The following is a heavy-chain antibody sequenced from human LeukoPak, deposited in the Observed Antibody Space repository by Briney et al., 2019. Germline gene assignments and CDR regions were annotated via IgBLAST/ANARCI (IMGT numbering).Heavy chain of an antibody. CDR2: IYTSGST. Sequence: SETLSLTCTVSGGSISSYYWSWIRQPPGKGLEWIGRIYTSGSTNYNPSLKSRVTMSVDTSKNQFSLKLSSVTAADTAVYYCARAKDYYDSSGYRFSWFDPWGQGTLVTVSS. D-gene: IGHD3-22*01. CDR1: GGSISSYY. V-gene: IGHV4-4*07. J-gene: IGHJ5*02. CDR3: ARAKDYYDSSGYRFSWFDP.